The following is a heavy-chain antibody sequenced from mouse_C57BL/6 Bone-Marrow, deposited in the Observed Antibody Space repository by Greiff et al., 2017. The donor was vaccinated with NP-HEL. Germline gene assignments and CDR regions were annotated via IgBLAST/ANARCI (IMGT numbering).Heavy chain of an antibody. J-gene: IGHJ1*03. V-gene: IGHV5-2*01. CDR1: EYEFPSHD. CDR3: ARHAPYYGSGYFDV. CDR2: INSDGGST. D-gene: IGHD1-1*01. Sequence: EVKLMESGGGLVQPGESLKLSCESNEYEFPSHDMSWVRKTPEKRLELVAAINSDGGSTYYPDTMERRFIISRDNTKKTLYLQMSSLRSEDTAVYYCARHAPYYGSGYFDVWGTGTTVTVSS.